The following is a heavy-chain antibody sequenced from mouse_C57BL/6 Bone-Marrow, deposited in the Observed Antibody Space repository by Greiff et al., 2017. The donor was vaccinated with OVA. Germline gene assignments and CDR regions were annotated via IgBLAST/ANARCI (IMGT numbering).Heavy chain of an antibody. J-gene: IGHJ4*01. V-gene: IGHV2-5*01. Sequence: VQLQQSGPGLVQPSQRLSITCTVSGFSLTSYGVHWVRQSPGKGLEWLGVIWRGGSTDYNAAFMSRLSITKDNSKSQVFFKMNSLQADDTAIYYCAKNRELGRDYYAMDYWGQGTSVTVSS. CDR3: AKNRELGRDYYAMDY. D-gene: IGHD4-1*01. CDR1: GFSLTSYG. CDR2: IWRGGST.